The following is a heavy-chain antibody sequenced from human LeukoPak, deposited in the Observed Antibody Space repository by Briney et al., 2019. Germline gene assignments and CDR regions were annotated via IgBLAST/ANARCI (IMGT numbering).Heavy chain of an antibody. Sequence: PVASVKVSCKASGYTFTSYYMHWVPQAPGQGLEWMGIINPSGGSTSYAQKFQGRVTMTRDTSTSTVYMELSSLRSEDTAVYYCARDSSGIKPIQVRYDFWSGYMGDYYGMDVWGQGTTVTVSS. J-gene: IGHJ6*02. D-gene: IGHD3-3*01. CDR2: INPSGGST. CDR3: ARDSSGIKPIQVRYDFWSGYMGDYYGMDV. V-gene: IGHV1-46*01. CDR1: GYTFTSYY.